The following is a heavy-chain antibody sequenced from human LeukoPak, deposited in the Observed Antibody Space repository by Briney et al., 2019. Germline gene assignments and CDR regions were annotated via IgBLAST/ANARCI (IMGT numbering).Heavy chain of an antibody. J-gene: IGHJ5*01. CDR1: GFSFSSYA. D-gene: IGHD6-13*01. CDR3: ARDPLGSSWFDS. Sequence: GGSPRLSCAASGFSFSSYAMTWVRQAPGKGLGWVSTLFGGGSFTYYADSVKGRFTISRDNSNNTLYLQMDSLRADDTAVYYCARDPLGSSWFDSWGQGTLVTVSS. CDR2: LFGGGSFT. V-gene: IGHV3-23*01.